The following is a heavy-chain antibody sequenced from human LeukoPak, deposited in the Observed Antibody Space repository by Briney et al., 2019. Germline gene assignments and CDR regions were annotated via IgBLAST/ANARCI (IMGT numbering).Heavy chain of an antibody. V-gene: IGHV3-21*01. CDR1: GFTFSSYT. CDR3: ARLGYCSGGSCYGFIDY. Sequence: GGSLRLSCAASGFTFSSYTINWVRQAPGKGLEWVSSISSSSSYIYYADSVKGRFTISRDNAKNSLYLQMNSLRAEDTAVYYCARLGYCSGGSCYGFIDYWGQGTLVTVSS. J-gene: IGHJ4*02. CDR2: ISSSSSYI. D-gene: IGHD2-15*01.